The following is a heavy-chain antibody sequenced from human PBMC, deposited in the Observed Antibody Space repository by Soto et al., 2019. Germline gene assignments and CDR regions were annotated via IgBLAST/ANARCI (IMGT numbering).Heavy chain of an antibody. D-gene: IGHD6-19*01. Sequence: EVLFLESGGRLVQPGGSLRLSCSASGFSFSNHAMSWVRQAPGKGLEWVAAIIDAGGRAYYADSVKGRFTISRDNYRNALSLQMNSLRAEDTAVYYCARDKLEQWLVGGEVDYWGQRTEVTVSS. CDR2: IIDAGGRA. J-gene: IGHJ4*02. V-gene: IGHV3-23*01. CDR1: GFSFSNHA. CDR3: ARDKLEQWLVGGEVDY.